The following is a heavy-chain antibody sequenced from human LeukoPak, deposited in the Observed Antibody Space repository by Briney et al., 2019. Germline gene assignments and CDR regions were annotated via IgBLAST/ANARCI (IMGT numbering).Heavy chain of an antibody. CDR3: ARGMATVTGPFDS. Sequence: GGSLRLSCAASGVTFSSYWMHWVRQAPGKGLIWVSRINIGVSDTLYADSVKGRFTISRDNAENTLYLQMNSLRAEDTAVYYCARGMATVTGPFDSWGQGTLVTVSS. CDR1: GVTFSSYW. D-gene: IGHD4-17*01. CDR2: INIGVSDT. J-gene: IGHJ4*02. V-gene: IGHV3-74*01.